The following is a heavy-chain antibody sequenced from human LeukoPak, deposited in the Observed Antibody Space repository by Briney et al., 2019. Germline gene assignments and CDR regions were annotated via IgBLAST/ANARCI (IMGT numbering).Heavy chain of an antibody. J-gene: IGHJ4*02. Sequence: GGSLRLSCAASGFTFSDYYMSWIRQAPGKGLEWASYISSGAGNIYYADSVKGRFTISRDNAKNSLYLQMNSLRAEDTAVYYCARDPGYNILTGYYNDWGQGTLVTVSS. V-gene: IGHV3-11*01. D-gene: IGHD3-9*01. CDR2: ISSGAGNI. CDR1: GFTFSDYY. CDR3: ARDPGYNILTGYYND.